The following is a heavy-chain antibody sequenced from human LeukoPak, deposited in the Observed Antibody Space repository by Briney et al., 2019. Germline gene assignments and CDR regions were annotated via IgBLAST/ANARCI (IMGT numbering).Heavy chain of an antibody. CDR3: AKMAGYNSRFDY. Sequence: GGSLRLSCTAPGFTFSNYAMSWVRRAPGKGLKWVSTFFGYGGSTYYADSVEGRFTISRDNSKNTLYLQLNSLTVEDTATYYCAKMAGYNSRFDYWGQGTLVTVAS. V-gene: IGHV3-23*01. J-gene: IGHJ4*02. CDR2: FFGYGGST. CDR1: GFTFSNYA. D-gene: IGHD6-13*01.